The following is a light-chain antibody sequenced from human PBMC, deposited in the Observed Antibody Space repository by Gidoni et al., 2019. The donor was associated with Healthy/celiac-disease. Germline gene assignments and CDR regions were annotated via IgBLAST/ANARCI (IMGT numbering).Light chain of an antibody. CDR3: QQYYSTPWT. V-gene: IGKV4-1*01. CDR2: WAS. J-gene: IGKJ1*01. CDR1: QSVLYSSNNKNY. Sequence: DFVMTQSPDPLAVSLGERATINCKSSQSVLYSSNNKNYLAWYQQKPGQPPTLLIYWASTLESGVPDRFSGSGSGTDLTLTISNLQAEDVAVYYCQQYYSTPWTFGQGTKVEIK.